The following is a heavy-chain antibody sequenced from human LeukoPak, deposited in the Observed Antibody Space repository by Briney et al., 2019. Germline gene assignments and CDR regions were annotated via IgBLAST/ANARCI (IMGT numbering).Heavy chain of an antibody. D-gene: IGHD6-13*01. CDR2: ISSGSRTI. J-gene: IGHJ4*02. CDR1: GFAFSTYG. CDR3: ARDYTAAAADY. V-gene: IGHV3-48*01. Sequence: GGSLRLSCAASGFAFSTYGMNWVRQAPGKGLEWVSYISSGSRTIYYADSVKGRFTISRDNAKNSLYLQMNSLRAEDTAVYYCARDYTAAAADYWGQGTLVTVSS.